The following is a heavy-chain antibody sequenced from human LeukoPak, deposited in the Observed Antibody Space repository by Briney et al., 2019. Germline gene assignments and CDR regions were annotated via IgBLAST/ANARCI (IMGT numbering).Heavy chain of an antibody. CDR1: GYSISSGYY. V-gene: IGHV4-38-2*02. CDR3: AREEVTMVRGVTDDAFDI. D-gene: IGHD3-10*01. CDR2: IYHSGST. J-gene: IGHJ3*02. Sequence: ASETLSLTCTVSGYSISSGYYWGWIRQPPGKGLEWIGSIYHSGSTYYNPSLKSRVTISVDTSKNQFSLKLSSVTAADTAVYYCAREEVTMVRGVTDDAFDIWGQGTMVTVSS.